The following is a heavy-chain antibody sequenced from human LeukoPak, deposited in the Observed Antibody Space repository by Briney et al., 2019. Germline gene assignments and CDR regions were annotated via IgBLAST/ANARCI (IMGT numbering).Heavy chain of an antibody. Sequence: ASVKVSCKASGGTFSSYAISWVRQAPGQGLEWMGGIIPIFGTANYAQKFQGRVAITADKSTSTAYMELSSLGPEDTAVYYCASRDSSWSFDYWGQGTLVTVST. J-gene: IGHJ4*02. CDR2: IIPIFGTA. CDR3: ASRDSSWSFDY. D-gene: IGHD6-13*01. CDR1: GGTFSSYA. V-gene: IGHV1-69*06.